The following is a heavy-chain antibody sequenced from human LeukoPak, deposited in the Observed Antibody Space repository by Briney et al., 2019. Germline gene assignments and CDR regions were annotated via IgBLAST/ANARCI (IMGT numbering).Heavy chain of an antibody. CDR2: IIPIFGIA. CDR3: ARSGWECSGGSCYLDY. CDR1: GGTFSSYA. J-gene: IGHJ4*02. D-gene: IGHD2-15*01. Sequence: SVKVSCKASGGTFSSYAISWVRQALGQGLEWMGRIIPIFGIANYAQKFQGRVTITADKSTSTAYMELSSLRSEDTAVYYCARSGWECSGGSCYLDYWGQGTLVTVSS. V-gene: IGHV1-69*04.